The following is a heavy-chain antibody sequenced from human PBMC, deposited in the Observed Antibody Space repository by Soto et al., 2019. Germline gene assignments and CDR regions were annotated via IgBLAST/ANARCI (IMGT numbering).Heavy chain of an antibody. CDR2: IWDDGKNR. D-gene: IGHD6-19*01. Sequence: GGSLRLSCAASVFSLSAYGIHLVRQAPGEGLEWVAVIWDDGKNRRYGDSVRGRFTVSSDNSNNTLYLQMNNLRVDDTAVYYCAREAPVAGTNYFDFWGQGTLVTVSS. CDR3: AREAPVAGTNYFDF. J-gene: IGHJ4*02. V-gene: IGHV3-33*01. CDR1: VFSLSAYG.